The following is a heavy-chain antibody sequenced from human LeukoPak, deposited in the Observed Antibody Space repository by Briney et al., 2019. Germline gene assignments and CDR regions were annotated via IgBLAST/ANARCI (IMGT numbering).Heavy chain of an antibody. J-gene: IGHJ4*02. CDR3: AKDIVVVVAASFDY. CDR1: GFTFSSYA. V-gene: IGHV3-23*01. D-gene: IGHD2-15*01. CDR2: ISGSGGST. Sequence: GGSLRLTCAASGFTFSSYAMSWVRQAPGKGLEWVSAISGSGGSTYYADSVKGRFTISRDNSKNTLYLQMNSLRAGDTAVYYCAKDIVVVVAASFDYWGQGTLFTVSS.